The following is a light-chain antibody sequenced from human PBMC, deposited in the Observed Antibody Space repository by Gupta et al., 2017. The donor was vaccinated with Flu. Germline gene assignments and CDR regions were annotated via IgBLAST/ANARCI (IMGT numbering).Light chain of an antibody. V-gene: IGKV1-39*01. CDR3: RQAHTVPYF. Sequence: VGDTVTITCRASRSINTFLNWYQQRPGTAPKLLIYSASTLPRGVPSRFSGSGSETTFTLTITSLQREDFATYYCRQAHTVPYFFGQGTTL. CDR2: SAS. CDR1: RSINTF. J-gene: IGKJ2*01.